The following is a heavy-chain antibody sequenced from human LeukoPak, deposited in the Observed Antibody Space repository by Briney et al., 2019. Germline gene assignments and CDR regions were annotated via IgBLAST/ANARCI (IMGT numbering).Heavy chain of an antibody. D-gene: IGHD3-22*01. J-gene: IGHJ3*02. CDR3: ARDLMSEYYDSTGFDI. V-gene: IGHV1-69*13. CDR1: GGTFSSYA. CDR2: IIPIFGTA. Sequence: ASVKVSCKASGGTFSSYAISWVRLAPGQGLEWMGGIIPIFGTANYAQKFQGRVTITADESTSTAYMELSSLRSEDTAVYYCARDLMSEYYDSTGFDIWGQGTMVTVSS.